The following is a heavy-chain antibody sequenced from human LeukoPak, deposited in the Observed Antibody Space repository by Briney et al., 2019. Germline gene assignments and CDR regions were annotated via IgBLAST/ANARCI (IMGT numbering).Heavy chain of an antibody. V-gene: IGHV1-8*01. Sequence: ASVKVSCKASGDTFTSYDINWVRQATGQGLEWIGWMNPNSGNTGYAQKFQGRVTMTRDTSISTAYMEVSRLTSNDTAVYYCARAEQRGRGYYFYYYMDVWGKGTTVTVSS. J-gene: IGHJ6*03. CDR2: MNPNSGNT. CDR1: GDTFTSYD. D-gene: IGHD1/OR15-1a*01. CDR3: ARAEQRGRGYYFYYYMDV.